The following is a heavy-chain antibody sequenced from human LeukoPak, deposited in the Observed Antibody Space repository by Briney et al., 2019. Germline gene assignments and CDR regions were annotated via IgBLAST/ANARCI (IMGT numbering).Heavy chain of an antibody. Sequence: SETLSLTCTVSGGSISSYYWSWIRQPPGKGLEWLGYIYYSGSTNYNPSLKSRVTISVDTSKNQFSLKLSSVTAADTAVYYCARVSVVPIGHLDYWGQGTLVTVSS. CDR3: ARVSVVPIGHLDY. CDR2: IYYSGST. CDR1: GGSISSYY. V-gene: IGHV4-59*08. J-gene: IGHJ4*02. D-gene: IGHD2-21*01.